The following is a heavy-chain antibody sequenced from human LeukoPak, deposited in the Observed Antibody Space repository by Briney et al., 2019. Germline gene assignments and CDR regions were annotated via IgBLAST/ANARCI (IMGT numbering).Heavy chain of an antibody. Sequence: ASVKVSCTASGYTFTSYHMHWVRQAPGQGLEWMGIINPSGGSTNYAQKFQGRVTITADESTSTAYMELSSLRSEDTAVYYCAIYTAMAPPDYWGQGTLVAVSS. CDR3: AIYTAMAPPDY. CDR1: GYTFTSYH. V-gene: IGHV1-46*01. D-gene: IGHD5-18*01. J-gene: IGHJ4*02. CDR2: INPSGGST.